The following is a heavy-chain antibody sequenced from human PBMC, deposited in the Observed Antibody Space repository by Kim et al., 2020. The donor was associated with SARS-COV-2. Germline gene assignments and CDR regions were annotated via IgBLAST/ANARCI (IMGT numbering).Heavy chain of an antibody. CDR2: INSDGSST. Sequence: GGSLRLSCAASGFSFSTYWMHWVRQVPGKGLVWVSRINSDGSSTKYADSVKGRFTISRDNAKNTLYLQMNSLRGDDTAVYYCARDIEEWQLLGGFDYWDQGTLVTVSS. J-gene: IGHJ4*02. D-gene: IGHD1-26*01. CDR3: ARDIEEWQLLGGFDY. V-gene: IGHV3-74*03. CDR1: GFSFSTYW.